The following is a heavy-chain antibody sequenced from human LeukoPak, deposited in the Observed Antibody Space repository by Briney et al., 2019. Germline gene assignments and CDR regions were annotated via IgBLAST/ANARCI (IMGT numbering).Heavy chain of an antibody. CDR3: ARSTSLRDAFDI. Sequence: SETLSLTCTVSGGSISSYYWSWIRQPPGKGLEWIGYIYYSGSTNYNPSLKSRVTMSVDTSKNQFSLKLSSVTAADTAVYYCARSTSLRDAFDIWGQGTMVTVSS. D-gene: IGHD4-17*01. J-gene: IGHJ3*02. CDR2: IYYSGST. V-gene: IGHV4-59*12. CDR1: GGSISSYY.